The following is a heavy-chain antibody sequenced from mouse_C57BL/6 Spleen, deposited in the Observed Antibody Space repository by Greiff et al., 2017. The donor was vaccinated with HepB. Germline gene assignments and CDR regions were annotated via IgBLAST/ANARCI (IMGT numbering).Heavy chain of an antibody. Sequence: QVQLKQSGPELVKPGASVKISCKASGYSFTSYYIHWVKQRPGQGLEWIGWIYPGSGNTKYNEKFKGKATLTADTSSSTAYMQLSSLTSEDSAVYYCARGGDSSGYGYAMDYWGQGTSVTVSS. V-gene: IGHV1-66*01. D-gene: IGHD3-2*02. CDR3: ARGGDSSGYGYAMDY. CDR2: IYPGSGNT. CDR1: GYSFTSYY. J-gene: IGHJ4*01.